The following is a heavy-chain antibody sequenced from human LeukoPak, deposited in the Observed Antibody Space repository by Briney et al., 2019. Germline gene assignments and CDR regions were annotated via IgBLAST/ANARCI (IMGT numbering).Heavy chain of an antibody. V-gene: IGHV3-7*01. CDR1: GFSFSSNG. CDR3: ARETPRRGETRDGYR. J-gene: IGHJ4*02. Sequence: GGSLRLSCAASGFSFSSNGMHWVRQVPGKGLECLANIKEDGSETYYADSVKGRFTISRDNPKNLLFLQINSLRVEDTAVYHCARETPRRGETRDGYRWGQGTVVTVSS. CDR2: IKEDGSET. D-gene: IGHD5-24*01.